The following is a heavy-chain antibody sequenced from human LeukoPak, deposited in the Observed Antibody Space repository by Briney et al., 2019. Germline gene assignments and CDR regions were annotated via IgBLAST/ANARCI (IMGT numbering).Heavy chain of an antibody. CDR3: AAGTAADF. V-gene: IGHV3-11*03. CDR1: GIPFSDYY. D-gene: IGHD6-13*01. J-gene: IGHJ4*02. Sequence: GGSLRLSCVVSGIPFSDYYMNWIRQAPGKGLEWISYISSSSSYTDYADSVKGRFTISRDNAKSALYLQMNSLRLEDTAVYYCAAGTAADFWGEGTLVSVSS. CDR2: ISSSSSYT.